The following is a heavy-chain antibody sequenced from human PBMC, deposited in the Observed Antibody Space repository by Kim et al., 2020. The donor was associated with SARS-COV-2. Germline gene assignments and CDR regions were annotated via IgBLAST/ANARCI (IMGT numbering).Heavy chain of an antibody. D-gene: IGHD6-13*01. J-gene: IGHJ5*02. Sequence: SVKVSCKASGGTFSSYAISWVRQAPGQGLEWMGGIIPIFGTANYAQKFQGRVTITADESTSTAYMELSSLRSEDSAVYYCARVTSGRAAAGTAWFDPWGQGTLVTVSS. CDR2: IIPIFGTA. V-gene: IGHV1-69*13. CDR1: GGTFSSYA. CDR3: ARVTSGRAAAGTAWFDP.